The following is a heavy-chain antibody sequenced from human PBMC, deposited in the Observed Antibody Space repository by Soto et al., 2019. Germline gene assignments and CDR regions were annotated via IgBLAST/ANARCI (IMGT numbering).Heavy chain of an antibody. CDR3: ARGTRLRFLEWSYKKYNWFDP. V-gene: IGHV1-2*04. Sequence: GASVKVSCKASGYTFTGYYMHWVRQAPGQGLEWMGWINPNSGGTNYAQKFQGWVTMTRDTSISTAYMELSRLRSDDTAVYYCARGTRLRFLEWSYKKYNWFDPWGQGTLVTVSS. CDR1: GYTFTGYY. J-gene: IGHJ5*02. D-gene: IGHD3-3*01. CDR2: INPNSGGT.